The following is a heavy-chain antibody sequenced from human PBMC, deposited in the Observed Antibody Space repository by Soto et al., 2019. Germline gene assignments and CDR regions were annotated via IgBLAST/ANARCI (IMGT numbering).Heavy chain of an antibody. CDR3: ARHPGDFIVCAGGYGMDV. CDR1: GAFISSSSYY. CDR2: VNYSGST. V-gene: IGHV4-39*01. J-gene: IGHJ6*02. Sequence: PPETLSLTCTVSGAFISSSSYYWGWIRQPPGKGLEWIGSVNYSGSTYYNPSLKSRVTISVDTSKNQFALKLSSVTAADTAVYYCARHPGDFIVCAGGYGMDVWGQGTTVSVSS. D-gene: IGHD2-15*01.